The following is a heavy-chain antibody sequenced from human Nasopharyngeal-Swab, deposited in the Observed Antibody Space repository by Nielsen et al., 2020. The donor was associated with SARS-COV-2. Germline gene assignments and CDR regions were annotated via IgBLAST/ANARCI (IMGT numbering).Heavy chain of an antibody. CDR3: AKDLRGPYFF. J-gene: IGHJ4*02. D-gene: IGHD2/OR15-2a*01. Sequence: WIRQPPGTGLEWVAAIVGSGDISGSGGSTYYADSVKGRFTISRDNSKNTLSLQMNSLRAEDTAVYYCAKDLRGPYFFWGQGTLVTVSS. CDR2: IVGSGDISGSGGST. V-gene: IGHV3-23*01.